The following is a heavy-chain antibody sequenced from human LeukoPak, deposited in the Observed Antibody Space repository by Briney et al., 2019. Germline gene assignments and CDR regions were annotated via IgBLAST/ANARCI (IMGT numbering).Heavy chain of an antibody. Sequence: SETLSLTCTVSGGSISSSSYYWGWIRQPPGKGLEWIGSIYYSGSTYYNPSLKSRVTISVDTSKNQFSLKLSSVTAADTAVYYCARDTTYYYDSSGSRRAFDIWGQGTMVTVSS. CDR3: ARDTTYYYDSSGSRRAFDI. D-gene: IGHD3-22*01. CDR1: GGSISSSSYY. V-gene: IGHV4-39*07. CDR2: IYYSGST. J-gene: IGHJ3*02.